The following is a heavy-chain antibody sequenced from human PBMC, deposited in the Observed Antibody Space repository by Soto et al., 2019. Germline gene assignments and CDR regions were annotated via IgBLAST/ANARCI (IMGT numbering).Heavy chain of an antibody. CDR3: ARGKNYYDMPYGMDV. CDR2: INHSGST. V-gene: IGHV4-34*01. D-gene: IGHD3-3*01. CDR1: GGSLIGYY. Sequence: SETLSLTCAVYGGSLIGYYWSWIRQPPGKGLEWIGEINHSGSTNYNPSLRSRVTISVDTSKNQFSLKLSSVTAADTAVYYCARGKNYYDMPYGMDVWGQGTTVTVSS. J-gene: IGHJ6*02.